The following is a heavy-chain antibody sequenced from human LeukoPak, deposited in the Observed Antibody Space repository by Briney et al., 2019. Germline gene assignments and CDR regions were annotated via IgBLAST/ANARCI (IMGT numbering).Heavy chain of an antibody. J-gene: IGHJ6*04. D-gene: IGHD5-12*01. Sequence: ASVKVSCKASGYTFTSYYMHWVRQAPGQRLEWMGIINPSGGSTSYAQKFQGRVTMTRDTSTSTVYMELSSLRSEDTAVYYCARELRDSGYDLGHYYYYYGMDVWGKGTTVTVSS. CDR2: INPSGGST. CDR1: GYTFTSYY. CDR3: ARELRDSGYDLGHYYYYYGMDV. V-gene: IGHV1-46*01.